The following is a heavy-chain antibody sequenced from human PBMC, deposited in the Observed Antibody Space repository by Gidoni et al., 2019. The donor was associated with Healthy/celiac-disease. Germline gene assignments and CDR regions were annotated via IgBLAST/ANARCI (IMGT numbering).Heavy chain of an antibody. CDR1: GFTFSSYA. V-gene: IGHV3-23*01. CDR3: AKVRRITMIVVVILGH. CDR2: ISGSGGST. D-gene: IGHD3-22*01. J-gene: IGHJ4*02. Sequence: EVQLLESGGGLVQPGGSLRLSCAASGFTFSSYAMSWVRQAPGKGLEWVSAISGSGGSTYYADSVKGRFTISRDNSKNTLYLQMNSLRAEDTAVYYCAKVRRITMIVVVILGHWGQGTLVTVSS.